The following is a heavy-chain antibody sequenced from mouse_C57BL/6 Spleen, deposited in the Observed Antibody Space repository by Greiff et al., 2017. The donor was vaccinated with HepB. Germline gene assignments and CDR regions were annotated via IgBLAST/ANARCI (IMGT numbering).Heavy chain of an antibody. CDR1: GYTFTDYE. CDR3: TRGGGSNYVWFAY. D-gene: IGHD2-5*01. CDR2: IDPDTGGT. Sequence: QVQLQQSGAELVRPGASVTLSCKASGYTFTDYEMHWVKQTPVHGLEWIGAIDPDTGGTAYNQKFKGKAILTADKSSSTAYMELRSLTSEDSAVYYCTRGGGSNYVWFAYWGQGTLVTVSA. J-gene: IGHJ3*01. V-gene: IGHV1-15*01.